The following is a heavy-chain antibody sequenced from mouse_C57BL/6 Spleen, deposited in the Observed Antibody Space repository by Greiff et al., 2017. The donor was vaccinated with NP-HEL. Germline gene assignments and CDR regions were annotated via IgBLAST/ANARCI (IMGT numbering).Heavy chain of an antibody. CDR1: GFTFSSYA. V-gene: IGHV5-9-1*02. CDR2: ISRGGDYI. J-gene: IGHJ1*03. CDR3: TRCVYYLYWYFDV. D-gene: IGHD1-1*01. Sequence: DVHLVESGEGLVKPGGSLKLSCAASGFTFSSYALSWVRQTPEQRLEWVAYISRGGDYIYYAATVKVRFTISRDNARNTLYLQMSSRKAEDTAMYYCTRCVYYLYWYFDVWGTGTTVTVSS.